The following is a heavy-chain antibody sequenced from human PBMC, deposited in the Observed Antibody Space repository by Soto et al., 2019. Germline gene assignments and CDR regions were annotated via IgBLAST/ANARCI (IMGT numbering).Heavy chain of an antibody. J-gene: IGHJ4*02. V-gene: IGHV3-23*01. CDR2: ISGSGGST. CDR3: AKGGSSGDGYNTDFDY. Sequence: PGGSLRLSCAASGFTFSSYAMSWVRQAPGKGLEWVSAISGSGGSTYYADSVKGRFTIPRDNSKNTLYLQMNSLRAEDTAVYYCAKGGSSGDGYNTDFDYWGQGTLVTVS. D-gene: IGHD5-12*01. CDR1: GFTFSSYA.